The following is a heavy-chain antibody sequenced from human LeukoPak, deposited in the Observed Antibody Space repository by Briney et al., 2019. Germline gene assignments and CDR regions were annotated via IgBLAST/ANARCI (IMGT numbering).Heavy chain of an antibody. CDR2: IVGNGVST. J-gene: IGHJ4*02. V-gene: IGHV3-23*01. CDR3: TKWGDYDVSTGYYDPDY. D-gene: IGHD3-9*01. CDR1: GFTVRKCA. Sequence: GGSLSLDCDASGFTVRKCARSGVREAPGKGLEWVSAIVGNGVSTYYADSVQGRFTISRDNSKNTLYLQMNSLRAEDTALYYCTKWGDYDVSTGYYDPDYWGQGTQVSVPS.